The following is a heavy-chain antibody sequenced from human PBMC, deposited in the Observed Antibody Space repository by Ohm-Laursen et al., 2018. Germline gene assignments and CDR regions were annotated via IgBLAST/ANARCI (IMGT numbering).Heavy chain of an antibody. V-gene: IGHV3-66*01. Sequence: GSLRLSCAASGFTFSNAWMSWVRQAPGKGLEWVSFIYSGGSTYYADSVKGRFTISRDNSKNTLYLQMNSLRAEDTAVYYCARGPSGTATIGRGQGTLVTVSS. CDR1: GFTFSNAW. J-gene: IGHJ4*02. CDR2: IYSGGST. CDR3: ARGPSGTATIG. D-gene: IGHD5-24*01.